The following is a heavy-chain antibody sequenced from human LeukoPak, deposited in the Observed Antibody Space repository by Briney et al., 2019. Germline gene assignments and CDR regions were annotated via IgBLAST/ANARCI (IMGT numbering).Heavy chain of an antibody. V-gene: IGHV3-48*04. D-gene: IGHD1-7*01. CDR1: GFTFSSYN. CDR3: ARMNYVSSGWGAPFDD. CDR2: ISPSSTRI. Sequence: PGGSLRLSCAASGFTFSSYNMNWVRQAPGKGLEWVSYISPSSTRIDYAASVRGRFTIFRDNAKSSLYLQVNSLRAEDTAVYYCARMNYVSSGWGAPFDDWGQGTLVTVSS. J-gene: IGHJ4*02.